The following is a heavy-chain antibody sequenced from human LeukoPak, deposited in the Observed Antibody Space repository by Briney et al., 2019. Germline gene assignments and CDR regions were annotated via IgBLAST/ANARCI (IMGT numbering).Heavy chain of an antibody. D-gene: IGHD3-22*01. V-gene: IGHV3-48*01. CDR1: GFTFSSYS. CDR3: ARGDYYDSSGYFDY. Sequence: PGGSLRLSCAASGFTFSSYSMNWVRQAPGKGLERVSYISSSSSTIYYADSVKGRFTISRDNAKNSLYLQMNSLRAEDTAVYYCARGDYYDSSGYFDYWGQGTLVTVSS. J-gene: IGHJ4*02. CDR2: ISSSSSTI.